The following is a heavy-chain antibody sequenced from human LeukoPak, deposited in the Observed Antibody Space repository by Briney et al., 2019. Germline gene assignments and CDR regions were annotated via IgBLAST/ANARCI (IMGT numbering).Heavy chain of an antibody. J-gene: IGHJ4*02. V-gene: IGHV3-48*01. CDR3: AKPAADY. CDR1: GFTFRSYN. Sequence: GGSLRLSCAASGFTFRSYNMNWVRQAPGKGLEWVSYITGGSTTIYYADSVKGRFTISRDNSKNTLYLQMNSLRAEDTAVYYCAKPAADYWGQGTLVTVSS. D-gene: IGHD2-2*01. CDR2: ITGGSTTI.